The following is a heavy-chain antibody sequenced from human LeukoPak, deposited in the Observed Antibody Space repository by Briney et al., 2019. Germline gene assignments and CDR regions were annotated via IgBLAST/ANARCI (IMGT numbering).Heavy chain of an antibody. J-gene: IGHJ4*02. D-gene: IGHD5-12*01. Sequence: GGSLSLSCVASGFTLSSYSMNWVRQAPGKGLEWVSYISSSSSTIYYADSVKGRFTISRDNDKNSLYLQINSRRAEDTAVYYCARDQVDSGYPRLDYWGQGTLVTVSS. CDR3: ARDQVDSGYPRLDY. V-gene: IGHV3-48*01. CDR2: ISSSSSTI. CDR1: GFTLSSYS.